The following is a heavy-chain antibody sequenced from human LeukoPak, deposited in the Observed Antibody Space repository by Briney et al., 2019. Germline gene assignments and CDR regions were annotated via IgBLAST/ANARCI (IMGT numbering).Heavy chain of an antibody. CDR3: AKDRASIYDSSGYRDY. V-gene: IGHV3-30-3*01. Sequence: PGGSLRLFCAASGFTFSSYAMHWVRQAPGKGLEWVAVISYDGSNKYYADSVKGRFTISRDNSKNTLYLQMNSLRAEDTAVYYCAKDRASIYDSSGYRDYWGQGTLVTVSS. CDR1: GFTFSSYA. J-gene: IGHJ4*02. CDR2: ISYDGSNK. D-gene: IGHD3-22*01.